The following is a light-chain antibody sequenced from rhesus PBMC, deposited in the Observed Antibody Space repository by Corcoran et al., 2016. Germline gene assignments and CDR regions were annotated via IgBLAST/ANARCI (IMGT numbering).Light chain of an antibody. J-gene: IGKJ3*01. Sequence: DIKMTQSPSSLSASVGDTVTITCRASQGISKNLAWYQQKTGKVHKRLLYYASTLQSGVPSRYSGSGTGTDFTRTISSRQPEDFATYYCQHGYGTPFTFGPGTKLYIK. CDR3: QHGYGTPFT. CDR2: YAS. V-gene: IGKV1S15*01. CDR1: QGISKN.